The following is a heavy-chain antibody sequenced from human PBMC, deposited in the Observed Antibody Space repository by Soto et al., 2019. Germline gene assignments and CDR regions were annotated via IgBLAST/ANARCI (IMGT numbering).Heavy chain of an antibody. CDR2: IIPILGIA. Sequence: QVQLVQSGAEVKKPGSSVKVSCKASGGTFSSYTISWVRQAPGQGLEWMGRIIPILGIANYAQKFQGRVMIDAXXSTSTACMELISLRSEDTAVYYWARSGAEGVTGAYWGQGTLVTVSS. CDR1: GGTFSSYT. J-gene: IGHJ4*02. D-gene: IGHD1-26*01. V-gene: IGHV1-69*02. CDR3: ARSGAEGVTGAY.